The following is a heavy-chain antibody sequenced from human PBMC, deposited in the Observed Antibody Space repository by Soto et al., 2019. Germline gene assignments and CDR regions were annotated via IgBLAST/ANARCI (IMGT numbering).Heavy chain of an antibody. CDR1: GGSISSSNW. J-gene: IGHJ5*02. V-gene: IGHV4-4*02. CDR2: IHHSGST. D-gene: IGHD3-16*01. CDR3: AGVDFGAWNWFDP. Sequence: QVQLQESGPGLVKASGTLSLTCAVSGGSISSSNWWIWVRQPPGKGLEWIGEIHHSGSTNYNPSLKSRVPISREKSKNQFSLKLSSVTAADTAVYYCAGVDFGAWNWFDPWGQGTLVTVSS.